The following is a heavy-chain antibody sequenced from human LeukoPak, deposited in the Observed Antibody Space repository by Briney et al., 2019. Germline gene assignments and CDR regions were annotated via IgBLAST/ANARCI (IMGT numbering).Heavy chain of an antibody. D-gene: IGHD5-24*01. CDR2: IFPNGEK. J-gene: IGHJ4*02. CDR3: ARTDGYNSFDS. Sequence: SGPTLVNPTETLTLTCTVSGFSLSNTRWGVTWIRQPPGKALEWLAHIFPNGEKSYSTSLKTRLTISKDTSKSHVVLTVTNMDPVDTATYYCARTDGYNSFDSWGQGTLVTVSS. V-gene: IGHV2-26*01. CDR1: GFSLSNTRWG.